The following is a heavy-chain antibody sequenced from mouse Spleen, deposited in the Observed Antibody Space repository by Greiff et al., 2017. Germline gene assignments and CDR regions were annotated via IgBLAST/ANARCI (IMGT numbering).Heavy chain of an antibody. D-gene: IGHD1-1*01. CDR1: GFTFSDYY. CDR3: ARGNYYGSSYAMDY. Sequence: EVNVVESGGGLVQPGGSLKLSCATSGFTFSDYYMYWVRQTPEKRLEWVAYISNGGGSTYYPDTVKGRFTISRDNAKNTLYLQMSRLKSEDTAMYYCARGNYYGSSYAMDYWGQGTSVTVSS. J-gene: IGHJ4*01. CDR2: ISNGGGST. V-gene: IGHV5-12*02.